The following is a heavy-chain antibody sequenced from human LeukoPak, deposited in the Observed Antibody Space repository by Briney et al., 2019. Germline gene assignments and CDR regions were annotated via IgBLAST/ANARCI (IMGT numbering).Heavy chain of an antibody. Sequence: GGSLRLSCAASGFTFSSYAMHWVRQAPGKGLEWVAVISHDGSNKYYADSVKGRFTISRDNSKNTLYLQMNSLRAEDTAVYYCARDTYSSSHRWFDPWGQGTLVTVSS. CDR3: ARDTYSSSHRWFDP. CDR2: ISHDGSNK. CDR1: GFTFSSYA. J-gene: IGHJ5*02. D-gene: IGHD6-13*01. V-gene: IGHV3-30-3*01.